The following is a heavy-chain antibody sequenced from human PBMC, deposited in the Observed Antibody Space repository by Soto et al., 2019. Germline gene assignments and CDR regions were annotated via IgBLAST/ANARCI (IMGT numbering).Heavy chain of an antibody. CDR1: GFNFSSYN. Sequence: PGGSVRLSCAASGFNFSSYNINWVRQAPGKGLEWVSSISSASNHIFYADSVKGRFAISRDNAKNSMYLQMNSLRAEDTAVYYCARDQVPGLDAFDIWGQGTMVTVSS. J-gene: IGHJ3*02. CDR3: ARDQVPGLDAFDI. CDR2: ISSASNHI. V-gene: IGHV3-21*01.